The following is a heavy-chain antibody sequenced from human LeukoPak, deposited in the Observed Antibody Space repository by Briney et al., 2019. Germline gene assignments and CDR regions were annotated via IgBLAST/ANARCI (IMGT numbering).Heavy chain of an antibody. Sequence: SETLSLTCTVSGGSIDSYIWSWIRQPPGKGLEWMGYIYYSGSTNYNPSLKSRVTISVDTSKNQFSLKLSSVTAADTAVYYCARLGNPQLDDILTGYYKGDAFDIWGQGTMVTVSS. CDR1: GGSIDSYI. CDR2: IYYSGST. D-gene: IGHD3-9*01. CDR3: ARLGNPQLDDILTGYYKGDAFDI. J-gene: IGHJ3*02. V-gene: IGHV4-59*08.